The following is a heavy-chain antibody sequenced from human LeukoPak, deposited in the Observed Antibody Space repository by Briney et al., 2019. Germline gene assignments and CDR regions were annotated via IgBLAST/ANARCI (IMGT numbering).Heavy chain of an antibody. V-gene: IGHV1-2*02. D-gene: IGHD6-19*01. Sequence: ASVKVSCKASGYTFTGYFMHWVRQAPGQGLEWMGWINPNSGGTNYAQKFQGRVTMTRDTSISTAYMELSRLRSDDTAVYYCAREGAVAGPYGYWGQGTLVTVSS. CDR3: AREGAVAGPYGY. CDR1: GYTFTGYF. J-gene: IGHJ4*02. CDR2: INPNSGGT.